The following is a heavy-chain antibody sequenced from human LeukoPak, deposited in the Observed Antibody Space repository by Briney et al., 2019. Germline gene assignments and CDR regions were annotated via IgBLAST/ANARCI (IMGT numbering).Heavy chain of an antibody. D-gene: IGHD1-26*01. CDR1: GFTFSSYA. CDR3: ARVESIVGAAFDY. J-gene: IGHJ4*02. CDR2: ISYDGSNK. V-gene: IGHV3-30*04. Sequence: GRSPRLSCAASGFTFSSYAMHWVRQAPGKGLEWVAVISYDGSNKYYADSVKGRFTISRDNSKNTLYLQMNSLRAEDTAVYYCARVESIVGAAFDYWGQGTLVTVSS.